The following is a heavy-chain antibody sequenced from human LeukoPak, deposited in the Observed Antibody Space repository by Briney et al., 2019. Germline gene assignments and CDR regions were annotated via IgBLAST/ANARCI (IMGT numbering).Heavy chain of an antibody. J-gene: IGHJ4*02. CDR1: GYTFTGYY. D-gene: IGHD6-6*01. Sequence: GASVKVSCKASGYTFTGYYMHWVRQAPGQGLEWMGWINPNSGGTNYAQKFQGRVTMTRDTSISTAYMELSRLRSDDTAVYYCARDQEYSSSLAGYWGQGTLVTVSS. CDR3: ARDQEYSSSLAGY. CDR2: INPNSGGT. V-gene: IGHV1-2*02.